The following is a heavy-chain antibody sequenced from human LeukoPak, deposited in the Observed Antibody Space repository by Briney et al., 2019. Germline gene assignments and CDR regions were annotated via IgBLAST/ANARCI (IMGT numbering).Heavy chain of an antibody. Sequence: SETLSLTCAVYGGSFSGYYWSWIRQPPGKGLEWIGSIYYSGSTYYNPSLKSRVTISVDTSKNQFSLKLSSVTAADTAVYYCARRGTMGLEYFQHWGQGTLVTVSS. CDR1: GGSFSGYY. J-gene: IGHJ1*01. CDR2: IYYSGST. V-gene: IGHV4-34*01. CDR3: ARRGTMGLEYFQH. D-gene: IGHD4/OR15-4a*01.